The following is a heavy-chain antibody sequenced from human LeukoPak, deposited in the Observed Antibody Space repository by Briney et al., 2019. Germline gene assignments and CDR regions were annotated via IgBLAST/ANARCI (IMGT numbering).Heavy chain of an antibody. J-gene: IGHJ4*02. Sequence: PSETLSLTCAVSGYSISSGYYWGWIRQPPGKGLEWIGSIYHSGSTYYNPSLKSRVTTSVDTSKNQFSLKLSSVTAADTAVYYCARSGYYPFDYWGQGTLVTVSS. CDR2: IYHSGST. V-gene: IGHV4-38-2*01. CDR3: ARSGYYPFDY. CDR1: GYSISSGYY. D-gene: IGHD3-3*01.